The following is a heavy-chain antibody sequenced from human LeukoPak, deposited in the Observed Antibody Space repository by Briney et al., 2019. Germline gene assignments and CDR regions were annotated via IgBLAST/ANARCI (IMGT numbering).Heavy chain of an antibody. V-gene: IGHV1-18*01. CDR1: GYTFTSYG. D-gene: IGHD6-19*01. J-gene: IGHJ4*02. Sequence: ASVKVSCTASGYTFTSYGISWVRQAPGQGLEWVGWISGYNGDTNYAQKFQGRVTMTTDTSTSTAYMDLRSLRSDDTAVYYCARGLEFRVLTYSSLGFVDYWGQGTLVTVSS. CDR3: ARGLEFRVLTYSSLGFVDY. CDR2: ISGYNGDT.